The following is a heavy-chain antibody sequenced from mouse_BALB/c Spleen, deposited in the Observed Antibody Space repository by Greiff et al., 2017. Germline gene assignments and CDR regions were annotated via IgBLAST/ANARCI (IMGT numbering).Heavy chain of an antibody. J-gene: IGHJ2*01. CDR3: ARCVGYDYGYFDY. V-gene: IGHV1-14*01. CDR1: GYTFTSYV. Sequence: EVQLQQSGPELVKPGASVKMSCKASGYTFTSYVMHWVKQKPGQGLEWIGYINPYNDGTKYNEKFKGKATLTSDKSSSTAYMELSSLTSEDSAVYYCARCVGYDYGYFDYWGQGTTLTVSS. CDR2: INPYNDGT. D-gene: IGHD2-4*01.